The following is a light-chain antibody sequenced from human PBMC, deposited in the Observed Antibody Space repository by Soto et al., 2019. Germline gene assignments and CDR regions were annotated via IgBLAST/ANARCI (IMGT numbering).Light chain of an antibody. CDR1: QSVNSSY. Sequence: EIVVTQSPCTLSLSPGERVTLSCRASQSVNSSYLAWYQHKPGQAPRLLIYGASTRATGIPDRFSGSGSGTDFTLTIARLEPGDFAVYYCQQYGNSPQTFGQGTKVDIK. J-gene: IGKJ1*01. CDR2: GAS. CDR3: QQYGNSPQT. V-gene: IGKV3-20*01.